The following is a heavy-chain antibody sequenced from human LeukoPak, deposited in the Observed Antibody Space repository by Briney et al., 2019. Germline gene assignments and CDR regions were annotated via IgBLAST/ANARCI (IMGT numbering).Heavy chain of an antibody. CDR3: ARDRGGYYYDSSGYFNYMDV. CDR2: ISSSGSTI. D-gene: IGHD3-22*01. J-gene: IGHJ6*03. Sequence: GGSLRLSCAASGFTFSDYYMSWIRQAPGKGLEWVSYISSSGSTIYYADSVKGRFTISRDNAKNSLYLQMNSLRAEDTAVYYCARDRGGYYYDSSGYFNYMDVWGKGTTVTISS. V-gene: IGHV3-11*01. CDR1: GFTFSDYY.